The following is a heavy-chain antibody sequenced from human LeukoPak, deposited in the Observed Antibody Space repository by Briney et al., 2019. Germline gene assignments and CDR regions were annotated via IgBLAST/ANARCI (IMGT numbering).Heavy chain of an antibody. CDR1: GYTLTELS. Sequence: ASVKVSCKVSGYTLTELSMHWVRQAPGKGLEWMGGFDPEDGETIYAQKFQGRVTMTEDTSTDTAYMELSSLRSEDTAVYYCATGPWAIAAAGTDYWGQGTLVTVCS. D-gene: IGHD6-13*01. CDR2: FDPEDGET. CDR3: ATGPWAIAAAGTDY. J-gene: IGHJ4*02. V-gene: IGHV1-24*01.